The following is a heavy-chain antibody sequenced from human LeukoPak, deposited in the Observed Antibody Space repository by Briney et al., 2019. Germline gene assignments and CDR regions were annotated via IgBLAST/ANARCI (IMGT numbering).Heavy chain of an antibody. J-gene: IGHJ4*02. V-gene: IGHV1-18*01. CDR3: ARDSPLSYGSGSVDDY. D-gene: IGHD3-10*01. Sequence: ASVKVSCKSSGYTFTSYGITWVRQAPGQGLEWMGWINGYNGNTNYAQKLQGRVTMTTDTSTSTAYMELRSLRSDDTAVYYCARDSPLSYGSGSVDDYWGQGTLVTVSS. CDR1: GYTFTSYG. CDR2: INGYNGNT.